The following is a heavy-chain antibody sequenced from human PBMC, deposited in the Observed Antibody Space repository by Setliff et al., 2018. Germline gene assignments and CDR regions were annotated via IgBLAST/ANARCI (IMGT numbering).Heavy chain of an antibody. CDR3: TSAKLERRTGHHYYMDV. CDR1: GLTFSHAW. J-gene: IGHJ6*03. CDR2: IRSRNDGGTT. Sequence: PGGSLRLSCAASGLTFSHAWMTWVRQSPGKGLEWVGRIRSRNDGGTTDYAAPVKGRFTFSRDDSKNTLYLQMNNLKTEYTATYYCTSAKLERRTGHHYYMDVWGKGTTVTVSS. V-gene: IGHV3-15*01. D-gene: IGHD1-1*01.